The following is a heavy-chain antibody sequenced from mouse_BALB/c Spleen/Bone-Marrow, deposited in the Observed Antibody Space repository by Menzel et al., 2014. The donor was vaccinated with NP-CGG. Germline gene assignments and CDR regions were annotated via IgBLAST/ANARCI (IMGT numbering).Heavy chain of an antibody. J-gene: IGHJ3*01. CDR1: GFNIKDTY. CDR3: ASYYYGSSSFAY. V-gene: IGHV14-3*02. Sequence: VHLQQPGAELVKPGASVKLSCTASGFNIKDTYMHRVKQRPEQGLEWIGRIDPANGNTKYDPKFQGKATITADTSANTAYLQLSSLTSEDTAVYYCASYYYGSSSFAYWGQGTLVTVSA. CDR2: IDPANGNT. D-gene: IGHD1-1*01.